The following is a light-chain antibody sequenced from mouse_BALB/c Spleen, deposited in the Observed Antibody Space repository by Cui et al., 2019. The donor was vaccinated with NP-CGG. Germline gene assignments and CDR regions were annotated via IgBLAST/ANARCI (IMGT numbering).Light chain of an antibody. Sequence: AVVTKESSVTTSPGETVTLTCRSSTGAVTTSNYANWVQEKPDHLFTGLIGGTNNRVPGVPARFSGSLIGDKAALTITGAQTEDEAIYFCALWYSNHWVFGGGTKLTVL. V-gene: IGLV1*01. J-gene: IGLJ1*01. CDR2: GTN. CDR3: ALWYSNHWV. CDR1: TGAVTTSNY.